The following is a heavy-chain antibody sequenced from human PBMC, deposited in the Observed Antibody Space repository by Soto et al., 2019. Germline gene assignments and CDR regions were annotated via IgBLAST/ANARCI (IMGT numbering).Heavy chain of an antibody. J-gene: IGHJ2*01. CDR3: VRARIDL. CDR2: INPDGSDK. CDR1: GFTFSTYW. V-gene: IGHV3-7*01. Sequence: EVQLVESGGGLVQPGGSLRLSCAASGFTFSTYWMTWVRQAPGKGLEWVANINPDGSDKNYVDSVKGRFTISRDNVKNSLYLQVNSLRAEDTALDYCVRARIDLWGRGTLVTVSS.